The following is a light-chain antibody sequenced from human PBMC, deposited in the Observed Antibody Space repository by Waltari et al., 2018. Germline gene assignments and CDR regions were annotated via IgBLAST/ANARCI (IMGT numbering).Light chain of an antibody. CDR1: QSVSSY. CDR3: QQRSNWPLT. V-gene: IGKV3-11*01. Sequence: EIVLTQSPATLSLSPGARATLSCRASQSVSSYLAWYQQKPGQAPRLLIYDASNRATGIPARFSGSGSGTDFTLTISSLEPEDFAVYYCQQRSNWPLTFGPGTKVDIK. J-gene: IGKJ3*01. CDR2: DAS.